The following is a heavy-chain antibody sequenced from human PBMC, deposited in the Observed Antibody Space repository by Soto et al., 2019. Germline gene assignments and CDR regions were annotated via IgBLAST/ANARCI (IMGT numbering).Heavy chain of an antibody. CDR3: ARRSSSSLGSLFDP. D-gene: IGHD6-6*01. J-gene: IGHJ5*02. CDR1: GGSISSSTYY. CDR2: MYYTGNK. V-gene: IGHV4-39*01. Sequence: PSETLSLICTVSGGSISSSTYYWDWIRQPPGKGLEWIGAMYYTGNKNYNPSLERRVTMSVDTSKNQFSLKLSSVTPTDTAVYYCARRSSSSLGSLFDPWGRGILVTVSS.